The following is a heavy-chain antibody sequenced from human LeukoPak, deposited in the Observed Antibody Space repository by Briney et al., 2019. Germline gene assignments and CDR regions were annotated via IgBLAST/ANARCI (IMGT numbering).Heavy chain of an antibody. D-gene: IGHD2-2*01. J-gene: IGHJ6*02. CDR2: ISWSGEYT. CDR3: AKDVSGCSATSCYGMDV. Sequence: PGGSLRLSCAASGFTFNEYTMHWVRQVPGKGLEWVALISWSGEYTFYGDSVKGRFTISRDNSKSSLYLQMNSLTSDDSALYYCAKDVSGCSATSCYGMDVWGQGTTVTVSS. V-gene: IGHV3-43*01. CDR1: GFTFNEYT.